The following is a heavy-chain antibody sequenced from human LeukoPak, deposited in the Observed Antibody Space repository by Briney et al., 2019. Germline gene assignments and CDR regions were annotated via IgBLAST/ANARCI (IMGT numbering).Heavy chain of an antibody. CDR1: GGSFSGYY. V-gene: IGHV4-34*01. CDR2: INHSGST. J-gene: IGHJ4*02. Sequence: SETLSLTCAVYGGSFSGYYWSWIRQPPGKGLEWIGEINHSGSTNYNPSRKSRVTISVDTSKNQFSLKLSSVTAADTAVYYCARGQNYYYDSSGYFDYWGQGTLVTVSS. CDR3: ARGQNYYYDSSGYFDY. D-gene: IGHD3-22*01.